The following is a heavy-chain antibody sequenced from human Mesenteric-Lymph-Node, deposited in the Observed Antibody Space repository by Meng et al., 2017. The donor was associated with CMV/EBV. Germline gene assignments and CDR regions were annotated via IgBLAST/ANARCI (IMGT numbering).Heavy chain of an antibody. V-gene: IGHV3-48*04. Sequence: GGPLRLSCTVSGFTFSSHDMNWVRQVPGKGLEWISHISGGSVTIYYADSLKGRFIVSRDNAKNSLYLQMNSLRVDDTAVYYCARVRAGSNYYDYWGQGTLVTVSS. CDR1: GFTFSSHD. D-gene: IGHD1-26*01. CDR3: ARVRAGSNYYDY. CDR2: ISGGSVTI. J-gene: IGHJ4*02.